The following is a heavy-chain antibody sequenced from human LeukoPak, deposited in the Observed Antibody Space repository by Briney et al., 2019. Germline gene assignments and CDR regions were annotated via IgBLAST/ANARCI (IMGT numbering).Heavy chain of an antibody. CDR2: TYYRSKWFN. CDR3: AMAMAATGANWFDP. J-gene: IGHJ5*02. V-gene: IGHV6-1*01. D-gene: IGHD6-13*01. CDR1: GDSVSSNSAA. Sequence: SQTLSLTCAISGDSVSSNSAAWNWIRQSPSRGLEWLGRTYYRSKWFNDYAVSVKSRITINPDTSKNQFSLQLNSVTPEYTAVYYRAMAMAATGANWFDPWGQGTLVTVSS.